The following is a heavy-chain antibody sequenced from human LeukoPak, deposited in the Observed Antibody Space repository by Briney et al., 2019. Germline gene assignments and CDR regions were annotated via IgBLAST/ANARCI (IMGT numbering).Heavy chain of an antibody. CDR3: AKGYYGQYFQH. D-gene: IGHD1-26*01. CDR1: AFTFSSYA. Sequence: GGSLRLSCAASAFTFSSYAMSWVRQAPGKGLEWVSAISGSGGSTYYADSVKGRFTISRDNSKNTLYLQMNSLRAEDTAVYYCAKGYYGQYFQHWGQGTLVTVSS. J-gene: IGHJ1*01. V-gene: IGHV3-23*01. CDR2: ISGSGGST.